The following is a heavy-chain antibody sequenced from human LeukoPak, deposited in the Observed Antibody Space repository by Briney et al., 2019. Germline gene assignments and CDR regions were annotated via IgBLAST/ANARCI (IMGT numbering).Heavy chain of an antibody. D-gene: IGHD1-26*01. CDR3: ARDDAASYYSWFGT. V-gene: IGHV4-39*07. CDR2: IHYSGST. J-gene: IGHJ5*02. Sequence: PSEILSLTCIVSGGSIRTSSYYWGWIHQTPGKGLEWIGSIHYSGSTYYNPSLKSRVTISVESTQFSLNLMSVTPADTATYYCARDDAASYYSWFGTWGQGILVTVSS. CDR1: GGSIRTSSYY.